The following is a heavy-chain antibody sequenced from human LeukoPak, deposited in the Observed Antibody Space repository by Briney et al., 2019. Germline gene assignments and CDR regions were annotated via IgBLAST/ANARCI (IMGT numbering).Heavy chain of an antibody. Sequence: GGSLRLSCAASGFTFSSYGMHWVRQAPGKGLEWVAVIWNDGSNKYYADSVKGRFNISRDNSKNTLYLQMNSLRAEDTAVYYCARSDTYYYGSSGYSHPFDYWGQGTLVTVSS. D-gene: IGHD3-22*01. CDR3: ARSDTYYYGSSGYSHPFDY. CDR1: GFTFSSYG. CDR2: IWNDGSNK. J-gene: IGHJ4*02. V-gene: IGHV3-33*01.